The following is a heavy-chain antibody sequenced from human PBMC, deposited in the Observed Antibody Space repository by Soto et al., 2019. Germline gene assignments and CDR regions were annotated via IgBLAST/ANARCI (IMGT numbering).Heavy chain of an antibody. J-gene: IGHJ5*01. D-gene: IGHD4-4*01. CDR3: TSEKGWRQSPLDS. CDR1: GFIFRNAW. Sequence: LVESGGGLVKPGGSIRLSCAASGFIFRNAWMSWVRQAPGKGLEWVGRIKSKSSGGTTDYAAPVEGRVAITRDDSKSILYLQMISLTIEDTAVYFCTSEKGWRQSPLDSWGQGALVTVSS. CDR2: IKSKSSGGTT. V-gene: IGHV3-15*01.